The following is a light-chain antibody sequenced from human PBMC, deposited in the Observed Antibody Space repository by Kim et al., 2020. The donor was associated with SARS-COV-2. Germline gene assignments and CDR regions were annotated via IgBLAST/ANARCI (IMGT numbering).Light chain of an antibody. Sequence: QSALTQPASVSGYPGQSITISCTGTTSDVGAYNFVSWYQQHPGKVPKLMIYDVTKRPSGVSNRFSGSKSGNTASLTISGLQAEDEADYYCISYTSSDTLVFGTGTKVTVL. V-gene: IGLV2-14*01. CDR1: TSDVGAYNF. J-gene: IGLJ1*01. CDR2: DVT. CDR3: ISYTSSDTLV.